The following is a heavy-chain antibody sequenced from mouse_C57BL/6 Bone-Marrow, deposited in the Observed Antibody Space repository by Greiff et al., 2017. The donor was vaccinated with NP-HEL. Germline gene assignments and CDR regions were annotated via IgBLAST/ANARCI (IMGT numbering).Heavy chain of an antibody. CDR1: GYTFTDYY. D-gene: IGHD2-4*01. J-gene: IGHJ3*01. CDR3: ARGGLRWFAY. CDR2: INPYNGGT. V-gene: IGHV1-19*01. Sequence: EVQLQQSGPVLVKPGASVKMSCKASGYTFTDYYMNWVKQSHGKSLEWIGVINPYNGGTSYNQKFKGKATLTVDKSSSTAYMELNSLTSEDSAVYYCARGGLRWFAYWGRGTLVTVSA.